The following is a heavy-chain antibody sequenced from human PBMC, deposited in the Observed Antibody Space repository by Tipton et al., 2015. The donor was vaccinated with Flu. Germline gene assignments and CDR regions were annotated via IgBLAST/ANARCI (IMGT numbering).Heavy chain of an antibody. CDR2: IYYSGST. Sequence: TLSLTCTVSGGSISSSSYYWGWIRQPPGKGLEWIGSIYYSGSTYYNPSLKSRVTISVDTSKNQFSLKLSSVTAADTAVYYCASGAVAANYYYGIDVWGQGTTVTVSS. D-gene: IGHD6-19*01. CDR3: ASGAVAANYYYGIDV. CDR1: GGSISSSSYY. J-gene: IGHJ6*02. V-gene: IGHV4-39*07.